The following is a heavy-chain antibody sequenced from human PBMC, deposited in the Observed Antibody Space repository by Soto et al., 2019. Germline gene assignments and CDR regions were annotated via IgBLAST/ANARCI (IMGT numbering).Heavy chain of an antibody. J-gene: IGHJ6*02. CDR1: GGTFSSYA. Sequence: QVQLVQSGAEVKKPGSSVKVSCKASGGTFSSYAISWVRQAPGQGLEWMGGIIPIFGTANYAQKFQGRVTITADESTSTAYMALSSLRSEDTAVYYCARSSTLPIYCGGDCRDYGMDVWGQGTTVTVSS. CDR2: IIPIFGTA. CDR3: ARSSTLPIYCGGDCRDYGMDV. D-gene: IGHD2-21*02. V-gene: IGHV1-69*01.